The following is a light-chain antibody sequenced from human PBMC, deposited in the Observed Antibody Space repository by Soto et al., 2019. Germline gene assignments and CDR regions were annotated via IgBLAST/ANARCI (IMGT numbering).Light chain of an antibody. CDR2: GAS. CDR1: QSVDSK. V-gene: IGKV3-15*01. CDR3: PQYKNWFWT. Sequence: EIAVEQHDETQSVSRGARTPLSCRASQSVDSKLAWYQQKPGQAPRLLIYGASTRATGIPARFSGSGSGTEVTLPLSSLQSEDFGVYYCPQYKNWFWTFPQGTRVEIK. J-gene: IGKJ1*01.